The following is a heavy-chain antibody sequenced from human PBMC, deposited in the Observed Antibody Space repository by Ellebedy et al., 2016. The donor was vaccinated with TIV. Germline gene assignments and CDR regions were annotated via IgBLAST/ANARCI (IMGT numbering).Heavy chain of an antibody. Sequence: AASVKVSCKASGYTFSSNYMHWVRQAPGQGLEWMGITDPSGGSTNYAQKFQGRVTMTRDTSTSTVYMGLSSLRSEDTAVYYCARRSSADALDYWGQGTLVTVSS. V-gene: IGHV1-46*01. J-gene: IGHJ4*02. CDR1: GYTFSSNY. CDR2: TDPSGGST. CDR3: ARRSSADALDY.